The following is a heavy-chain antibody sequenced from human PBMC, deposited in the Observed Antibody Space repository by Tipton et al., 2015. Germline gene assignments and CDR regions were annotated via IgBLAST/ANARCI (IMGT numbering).Heavy chain of an antibody. D-gene: IGHD2-21*01. CDR3: ARVGSGSYWGYFDY. V-gene: IGHV4-38-2*01. CDR1: GYPINSDYY. CDR2: IYHSGST. J-gene: IGHJ4*02. Sequence: PGLVKPSETLSLTCGVSGYPINSDYYWGWIRQPPGKGLEWIANIYHSGSTYYNPSLKSRVTISVDASKNQFSLKLRSVTAADTAVYYCARVGSGSYWGYFDYWGQGTLVTVSS.